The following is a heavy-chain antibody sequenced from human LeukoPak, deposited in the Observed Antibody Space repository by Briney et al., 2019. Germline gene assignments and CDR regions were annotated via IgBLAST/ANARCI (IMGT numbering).Heavy chain of an antibody. J-gene: IGHJ4*02. CDR3: VSPRGFSYGYFDY. V-gene: IGHV4-39*01. D-gene: IGHD5-18*01. CDR1: GGSISSSSAY. CDR2: IYYGKNT. Sequence: SETLSLTCTVSGGSISSSSAYWGWTRQPPGKGLEWIGSIYYGKNTYYNPSLKSRVTISADTSKNQFSLTLGSVSATDTAVYYCVSPRGFSYGYFDYWGQGTLVTVSS.